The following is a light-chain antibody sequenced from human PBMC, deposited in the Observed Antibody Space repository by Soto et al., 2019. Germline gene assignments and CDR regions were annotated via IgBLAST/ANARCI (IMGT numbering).Light chain of an antibody. V-gene: IGKV3-11*01. CDR3: LQRTDWPPVYT. CDR1: QSVSSF. J-gene: IGKJ2*01. CDR2: DVS. Sequence: EIVLTQSPVTLSLSPGDRATLSCRPSQSVSSFLAWYQQKPGQAPRLLIYDVSNRAAGIPARFSGSGSGTDFTLTISSLEPEDFAVYYCLQRTDWPPVYTFGQGTKLEI.